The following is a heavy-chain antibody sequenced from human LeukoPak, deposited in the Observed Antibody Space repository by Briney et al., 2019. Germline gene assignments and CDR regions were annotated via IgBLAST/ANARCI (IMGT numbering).Heavy chain of an antibody. CDR3: AISEWDLLLHY. CDR1: GGSISTSNYY. CDR2: IFYSGST. V-gene: IGHV4-39*07. J-gene: IGHJ4*02. D-gene: IGHD1-26*01. Sequence: SETLSLTCTVSGGSISTSNYYWGWIRQPPGKGLEWIGNIFYSGSTYYSPSLRSRVTISLDTSRNQFSLKLNSVTAADTAVYYCAISEWDLLLHYWGQGTLVTVSS.